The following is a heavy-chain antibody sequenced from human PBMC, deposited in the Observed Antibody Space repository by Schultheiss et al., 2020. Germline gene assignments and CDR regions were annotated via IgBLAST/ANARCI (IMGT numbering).Heavy chain of an antibody. Sequence: GGSLRLSCAASGFTFSSYGMHWVRQAPGKGLEWVGRIKSKTDGGTTDYAAPVKDRFTISRDDSKNTLYLQMSGLKIEDTAVYYCTTGYTATWHDHRWGQGTLVTVSS. CDR1: GFTFSSYG. CDR2: IKSKTDGGTT. CDR3: TTGYTATWHDHR. D-gene: IGHD2-2*02. J-gene: IGHJ5*02. V-gene: IGHV3-15*01.